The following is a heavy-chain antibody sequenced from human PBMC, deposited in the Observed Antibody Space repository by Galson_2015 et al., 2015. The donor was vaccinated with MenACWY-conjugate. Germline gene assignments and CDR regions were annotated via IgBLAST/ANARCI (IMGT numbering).Heavy chain of an antibody. V-gene: IGHV4-39*02. CDR2: IYSGGST. CDR1: GGSIISSGYY. Sequence: LTCTVSGGSIISSGYYWGWLRQPPGKGLEWIGGIYSGGSTYYNPSLKSRVTISADTSKNHFSLNLSSVTAADTALYFCARPRRTGAGATDFDYWGQGTLVTVSS. D-gene: IGHD1-26*01. CDR3: ARPRRTGAGATDFDY. J-gene: IGHJ4*02.